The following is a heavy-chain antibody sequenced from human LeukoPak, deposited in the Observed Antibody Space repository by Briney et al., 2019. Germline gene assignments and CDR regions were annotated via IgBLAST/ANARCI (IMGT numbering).Heavy chain of an antibody. CDR3: AREVGGDFDY. D-gene: IGHD3-3*01. Sequence: SETLSLTRTVSGGALSRYYWSCIRQPAGKGLECIGRIYISGITNYNPSLKSRVTISVDKSKNQFSLKLSSVTAADTAVYYCAREVGGDFDYWGQGTLVTVSS. J-gene: IGHJ4*02. CDR1: GGALSRYY. V-gene: IGHV4-4*07. CDR2: IYISGIT.